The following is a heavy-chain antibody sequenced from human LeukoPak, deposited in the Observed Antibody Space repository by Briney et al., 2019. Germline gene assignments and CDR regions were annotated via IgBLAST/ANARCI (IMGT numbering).Heavy chain of an antibody. Sequence: PGGSLRLSCAASGFTXSXYVMXWVXXAPGKXXXXVSTXTDSGGSTSYADSVKGRFAISRDNSKNTLYLQMNSLIGDDTAVYYCVRNLYKAHFGYWGQGTLVTVSS. V-gene: IGHV3-23*01. J-gene: IGHJ4*02. CDR3: VRNLYKAHFGY. CDR2: XTDSGGST. D-gene: IGHD1-1*01. CDR1: GFTXSXYV.